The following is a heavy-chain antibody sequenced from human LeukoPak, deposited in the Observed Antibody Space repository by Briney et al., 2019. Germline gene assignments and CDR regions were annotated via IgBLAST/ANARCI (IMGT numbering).Heavy chain of an antibody. D-gene: IGHD6-13*01. J-gene: IGHJ4*02. V-gene: IGHV1-18*01. CDR1: GYTFTSYG. CDR2: ISAYNGNT. Sequence: GASVKVSCKASGYTFTSYGISWVRQAPGQGLEWMGWISAYNGNTNSAQKLQGRVTMTTDTSTSTAYMELRSLRSDDTAVYYCARDYIGVAAAGTSVGYWGQGTLVTVSS. CDR3: ARDYIGVAAAGTSVGY.